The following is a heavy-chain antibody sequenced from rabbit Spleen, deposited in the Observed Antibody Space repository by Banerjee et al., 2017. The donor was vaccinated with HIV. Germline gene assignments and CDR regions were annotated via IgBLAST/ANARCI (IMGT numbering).Heavy chain of an antibody. J-gene: IGHJ4*01. CDR2: INASTGKP. V-gene: IGHV1S45*01. Sequence: QLEESGGGQVKPEGFRTQTCKATRFSFSDSEVRSWVIQAPGKGLQWIACINASTGKPVYATWASGRFTISRTSSTTVTLRMTSLTAADRATYFCARDLVGVIGWNFYLWGPGTLVTVS. CDR3: ARDLVGVIGWNFYL. CDR1: RFSFSDSEV. D-gene: IGHD2-1*01.